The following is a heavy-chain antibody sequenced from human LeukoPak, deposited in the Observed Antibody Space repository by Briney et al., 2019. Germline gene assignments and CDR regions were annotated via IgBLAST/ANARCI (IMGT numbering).Heavy chain of an antibody. V-gene: IGHV4-39*07. CDR1: GGSISSSSYY. Sequence: SETLSLTCTVSGGSISSSSYYWGWLRQPPGKGLEWIGSIYYSGSTYYNPSLKSRVTISVDTSKNQFSLKLSSVTAADTAVYYCARGAHYDILTGYWSMDVWGKGTTVTVSS. J-gene: IGHJ6*04. CDR2: IYYSGST. D-gene: IGHD3-9*01. CDR3: ARGAHYDILTGYWSMDV.